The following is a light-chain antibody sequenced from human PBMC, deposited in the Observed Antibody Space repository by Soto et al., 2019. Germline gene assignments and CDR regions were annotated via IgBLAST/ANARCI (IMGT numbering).Light chain of an antibody. Sequence: DIQMTQSPSSLSASVGDRVTITCRASQDVSNYLNWYQQKPGKAPKLLIYDASNLETGVPSRFSGSGSGTDFTFTITSLQPEDFATYYCQQYDDLHTFGQGTKLEIK. J-gene: IGKJ2*01. CDR3: QQYDDLHT. V-gene: IGKV1-33*01. CDR1: QDVSNY. CDR2: DAS.